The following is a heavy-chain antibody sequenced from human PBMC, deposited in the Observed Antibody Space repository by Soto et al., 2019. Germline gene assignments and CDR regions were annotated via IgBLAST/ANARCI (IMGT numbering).Heavy chain of an antibody. J-gene: IGHJ6*02. Sequence: SVKVSCKSSGGTFSTYTLAWVRQAPGQGLEWVGGIIPIFGTANYPQKFKGRVTITADESTSTAYMELSSLRSEDTAVYYCAKDSQYYYYYGMDVWGQGTTVTVSS. V-gene: IGHV1-69*13. D-gene: IGHD2-15*01. CDR2: IIPIFGTA. CDR1: GGTFSTYT. CDR3: AKDSQYYYYYGMDV.